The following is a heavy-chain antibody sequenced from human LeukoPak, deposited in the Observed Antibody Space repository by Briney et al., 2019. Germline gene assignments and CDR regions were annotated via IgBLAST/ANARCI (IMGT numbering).Heavy chain of an antibody. CDR2: INPNSGGT. Sequence: ASVKVSCKASGYTFTGYYMHWVRQAPGQGLEWMGWINPNSGGTNYAQKFQGWVTMTTDTSTSTAYMELRSLRSDDTAVYYCARWSGYLYYYYYMDVWGKGTTVTVSS. J-gene: IGHJ6*03. CDR1: GYTFTGYY. V-gene: IGHV1-2*04. D-gene: IGHD3-3*01. CDR3: ARWSGYLYYYYYMDV.